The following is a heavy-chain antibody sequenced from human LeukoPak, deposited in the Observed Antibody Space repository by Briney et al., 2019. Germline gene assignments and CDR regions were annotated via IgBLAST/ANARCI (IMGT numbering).Heavy chain of an antibody. CDR3: ARVRLGAWFDP. D-gene: IGHD3-16*01. CDR1: GFTFSSYE. Sequence: GGSLRLSCAASGFTFSSYEMNWVRQAPGKGLEWVSYISSSGSTIYYADSVKGRFTISRDNAKNSLYLQMNSLRAEDTAVYYCARVRLGAWFDPWGQGTLVTVSS. V-gene: IGHV3-48*03. CDR2: ISSSGSTI. J-gene: IGHJ5*02.